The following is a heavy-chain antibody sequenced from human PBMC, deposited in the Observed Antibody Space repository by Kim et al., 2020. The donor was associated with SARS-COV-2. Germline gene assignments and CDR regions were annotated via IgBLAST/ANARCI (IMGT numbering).Heavy chain of an antibody. D-gene: IGHD6-13*01. V-gene: IGHV4-39*01. J-gene: IGHJ4*02. CDR3: ARLLSNSWNIDY. Sequence: YSNRARMRRLTISVDTCKNRFSLKLSSVTAADTAVYYCARLLSNSWNIDYWGQGTLVTVSS.